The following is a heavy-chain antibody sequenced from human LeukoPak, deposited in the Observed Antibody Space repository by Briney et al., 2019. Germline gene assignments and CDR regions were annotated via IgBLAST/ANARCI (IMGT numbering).Heavy chain of an antibody. CDR2: IYSGGST. CDR3: TRDGMARYYYGMDV. D-gene: IGHD5-24*01. V-gene: IGHV3-53*01. J-gene: IGHJ6*02. CDR1: GFTFNNYA. Sequence: GGSLRLSCAGSGFTFNNYAMSWVRRAPGKGLEWVSAIYSGGSTYYADSVKGRFTISRGNTKNTLYLQMNNLRAEDTAVYYCTRDGMARYYYGMDVWGQGTTVTVSS.